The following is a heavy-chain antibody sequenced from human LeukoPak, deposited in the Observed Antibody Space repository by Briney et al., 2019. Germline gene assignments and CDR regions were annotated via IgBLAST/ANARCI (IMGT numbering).Heavy chain of an antibody. V-gene: IGHV1-24*01. CDR3: ATIPPSVVAATPHLDYFDY. CDR1: GYTLTELS. Sequence: GASVKVSCKVSGYTLTELSMHWVRQAPGKGLEWMGGFDPEDGETIYAQKFQGRVTMTEDTSTDTAYMELSSLRSEDTAVYYCATIPPSVVAATPHLDYFDYWGQGTLVTVSS. D-gene: IGHD2-15*01. J-gene: IGHJ4*02. CDR2: FDPEDGET.